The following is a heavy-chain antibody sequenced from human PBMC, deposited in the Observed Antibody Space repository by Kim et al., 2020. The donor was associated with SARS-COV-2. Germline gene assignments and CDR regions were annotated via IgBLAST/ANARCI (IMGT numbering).Heavy chain of an antibody. CDR1: GFNFNNFW. CDR3: AASVVLVGTRFFDP. D-gene: IGHD2-15*01. J-gene: IGHJ5*02. Sequence: GGSLRLSCAVSGFNFNNFWMNWIRQAPGKGPEWVANINRDGGEKYYADSVKGRFTISRDNVRNILHLQMDNLRHDDTAVYYCAASVVLVGTRFFDPWGQGDLVTVSS. V-gene: IGHV3-7*01. CDR2: INRDGGEK.